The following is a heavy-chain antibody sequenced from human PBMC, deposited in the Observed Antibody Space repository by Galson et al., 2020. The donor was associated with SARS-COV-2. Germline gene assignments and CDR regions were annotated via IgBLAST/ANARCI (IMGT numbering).Heavy chain of an antibody. V-gene: IGHV4-4*02. CDR1: GGSISTKNW. CDR2: IYHSGSI. Sequence: SQTLSLTCDVSGGSISTKNWWTWVRQSPGKGLEWIGEIYHSGSINYHPALNSRVSISVDESKNQFSLTLNSVTAADTAVYYCARSYGDLWDDHYFDYWGQGLLVTVSS. CDR3: ARSYGDLWDDHYFDY. D-gene: IGHD2-21*02. J-gene: IGHJ4*02.